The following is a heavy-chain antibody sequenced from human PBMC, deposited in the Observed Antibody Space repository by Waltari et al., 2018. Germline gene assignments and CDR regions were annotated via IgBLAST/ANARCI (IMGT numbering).Heavy chain of an antibody. V-gene: IGHV4-39*01. D-gene: IGHD3-9*01. CDR2: VDYRGKI. CDR3: ARQWIDGLLTDYYNPWDS. Sequence: QLQESGPGLVKPSETLSLTCTVSGVPVDSSSYYWGWIRPPPGRGLEGIGNVDYRGKIHDNPSLKVRLAMSGETSENQVSLRLSSVTAADTAVYYCARQWIDGLLTDYYNPWDSWGRGTPVIVSS. CDR1: GVPVDSSSYY. J-gene: IGHJ4*02.